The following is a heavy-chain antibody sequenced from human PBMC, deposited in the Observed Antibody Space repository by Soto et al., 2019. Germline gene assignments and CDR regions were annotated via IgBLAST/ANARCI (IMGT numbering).Heavy chain of an antibody. CDR3: ARALGDYDSSGYYYADWYFDL. D-gene: IGHD3-22*01. Sequence: SETLSLTCTVSGGSIGSYYWSWIRQPPGKGLDWIGYIYYSGSTNYNPSLKSRVTISVDTSKNQFSLKLSSVTAADTAVYYCARALGDYDSSGYYYADWYFDLWGRGTLVTV. CDR2: IYYSGST. J-gene: IGHJ2*01. CDR1: GGSIGSYY. V-gene: IGHV4-59*01.